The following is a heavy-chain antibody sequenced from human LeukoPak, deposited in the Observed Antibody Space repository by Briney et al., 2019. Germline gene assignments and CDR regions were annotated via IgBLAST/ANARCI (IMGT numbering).Heavy chain of an antibody. CDR1: GFSFTNYA. J-gene: IGHJ4*02. CDR3: AKGSLGSWYFFDY. V-gene: IGHV3-23*01. CDR2: MKGGGET. Sequence: GGSLRLSCAASGFSFTNYAMSWVRQAPARGPEWLSSMKGGGETFYADSVKGRFTISRDNSKNTLFLQMNSLRAEDTAVYYCAKGSLGSWYFFDYWGQGTLVTVSS. D-gene: IGHD6-13*01.